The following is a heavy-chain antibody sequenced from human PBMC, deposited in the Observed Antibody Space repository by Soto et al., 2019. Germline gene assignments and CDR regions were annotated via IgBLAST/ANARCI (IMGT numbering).Heavy chain of an antibody. Sequence: SETLSLTCAVYGGSFSGYYWSWIRQPPGKGLEWIGEINHSGSTNYNPSLKSRVTISLDTSKNQFSLTLSAVTAADTARYYCSTRAYDTNGYYRFDPWGQGTLVTVSS. CDR1: GGSFSGYY. D-gene: IGHD3-22*01. V-gene: IGHV4-34*01. CDR2: INHSGST. J-gene: IGHJ5*01. CDR3: STRAYDTNGYYRFDP.